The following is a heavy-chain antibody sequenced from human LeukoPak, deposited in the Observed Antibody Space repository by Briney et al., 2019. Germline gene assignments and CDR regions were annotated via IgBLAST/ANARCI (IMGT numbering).Heavy chain of an antibody. V-gene: IGHV3-30-3*01. CDR1: GFTFSSYA. D-gene: IGHD3-22*01. CDR2: ISYDGSNK. J-gene: IGHJ4*02. Sequence: GGSLRLSCAASGFTFSSYAVHWVRQAPGKGLEWVAVISYDGSNKYYADSVKGRFTISRDNSKNTLYLQMNSLRAEDTAVYYCARDGESSGYLTDFDYWGQGTLVTVSS. CDR3: ARDGESSGYLTDFDY.